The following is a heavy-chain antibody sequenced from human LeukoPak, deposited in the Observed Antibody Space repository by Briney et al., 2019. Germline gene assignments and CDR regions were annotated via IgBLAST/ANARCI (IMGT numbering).Heavy chain of an antibody. CDR3: ATSYTVTTLYFDY. CDR2: INPNSGGT. CDR1: GYTFTGYY. D-gene: IGHD4-17*01. Sequence: ASVKVSCKASGYTFTGYYMHWVRQVPGQGLEWMGWINPNSGGTNYAQKFQGWVTMTRDTSISTAYMELSRLRSDDTAVYYCATSYTVTTLYFDYWGQGTLVTVSS. J-gene: IGHJ4*02. V-gene: IGHV1-2*04.